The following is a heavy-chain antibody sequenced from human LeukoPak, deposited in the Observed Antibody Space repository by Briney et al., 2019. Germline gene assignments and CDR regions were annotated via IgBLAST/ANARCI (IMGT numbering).Heavy chain of an antibody. CDR3: ASRTTVTDADGFDI. V-gene: IGHV3-66*01. CDR1: GFTVNSNY. CDR2: IYSGGST. D-gene: IGHD4-17*01. Sequence: GGSLRLSCAASGFTVNSNYMIWVRQAPGKGLEWVSLIYSGGSTYNADSVKDRFTISRDNSKNTVYLQMNSLRAEDTAVYYCASRTTVTDADGFDIWGQGTMVTVSS. J-gene: IGHJ3*02.